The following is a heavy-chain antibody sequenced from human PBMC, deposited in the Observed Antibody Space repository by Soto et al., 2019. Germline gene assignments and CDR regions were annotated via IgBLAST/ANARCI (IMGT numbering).Heavy chain of an antibody. Sequence: EAQLLESGGDLVQPGASLGLSCATSGFTFRNYAMSWVRQAPGQGLEWVATIGGGAATSYYADSVKWRFTISRDNPENTLHLQMNSLRVEDTAVYYCAKDRSAYSYGYDFDHWGQGTLVTVSS. V-gene: IGHV3-23*01. CDR2: IGGGAATS. J-gene: IGHJ4*02. D-gene: IGHD5-18*01. CDR1: GFTFRNYA. CDR3: AKDRSAYSYGYDFDH.